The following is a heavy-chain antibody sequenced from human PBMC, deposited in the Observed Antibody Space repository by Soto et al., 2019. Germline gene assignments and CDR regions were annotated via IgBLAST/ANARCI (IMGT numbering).Heavy chain of an antibody. D-gene: IGHD3-10*02. CDR1: GGSISSGDYY. CDR2: IYYSGST. CDR3: ARVNTIVPGHDAFDS. V-gene: IGHV4-30-4*01. J-gene: IGHJ3*02. Sequence: QVQLQESGPGLVKPSQTLSLTCTVSGGSISSGDYYWSWIRQPPGKGLEWIGYIYYSGSTYYNPSHTRRVTISVDTSKNQVSLKRSSVTAADTAVYYCARVNTIVPGHDAFDSWGQGTMVTVSS.